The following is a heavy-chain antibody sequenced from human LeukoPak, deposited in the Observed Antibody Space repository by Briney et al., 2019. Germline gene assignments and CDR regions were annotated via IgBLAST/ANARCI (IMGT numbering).Heavy chain of an antibody. CDR2: IYHSGST. Sequence: PSETLSLTCAVSGGSISSSNWWSWVRQPPGKGLEWIGEIYHSGSTNYNPSLKSRVTISVDKSKNQFSLKLSSVTAADTAVYYCARHPTTVTTGGCAFDIWGQGTMVTVSS. J-gene: IGHJ3*02. CDR1: GGSISSSNW. D-gene: IGHD4-17*01. CDR3: ARHPTTVTTGGCAFDI. V-gene: IGHV4-4*02.